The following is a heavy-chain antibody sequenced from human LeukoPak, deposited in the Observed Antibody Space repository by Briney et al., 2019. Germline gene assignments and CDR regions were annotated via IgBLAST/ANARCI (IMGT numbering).Heavy chain of an antibody. D-gene: IGHD2-2*03. CDR3: ARAPNGYCSSTSCDDAFDI. V-gene: IGHV4-30-2*01. J-gene: IGHJ3*02. CDR2: IYHSGST. CDR1: GGSISSGGYS. Sequence: SETLSLTCAVSGGSISSGGYSWSWIRQPPGKGLEWIGYIYHSGSTYYNPSLKSRVTTSVDRSKNQFSLKLSSVTAADTAVYYCARAPNGYCSSTSCDDAFDIWGQGTMVTVSS.